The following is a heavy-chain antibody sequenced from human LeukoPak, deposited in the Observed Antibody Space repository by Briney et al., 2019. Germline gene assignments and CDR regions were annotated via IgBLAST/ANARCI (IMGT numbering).Heavy chain of an antibody. V-gene: IGHV4-34*01. CDR3: ARDFNWRSYYYYGMDV. D-gene: IGHD1-20*01. CDR2: INHSGST. CDR1: GGSFSGYY. J-gene: IGHJ6*02. Sequence: SETLSLTCAVYGGSFSGYYWSWIRQPPGKGLEWIGEINHSGSTNHNPSLKSRVTISVDTSNNQFSLKLSSVTAADTAVYYCARDFNWRSYYYYGMDVWGQGTTVTVS.